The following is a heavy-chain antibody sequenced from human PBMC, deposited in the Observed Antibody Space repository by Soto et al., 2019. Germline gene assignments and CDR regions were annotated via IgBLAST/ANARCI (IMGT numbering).Heavy chain of an antibody. J-gene: IGHJ5*02. V-gene: IGHV1-69*06. CDR3: ARDPGDTAPLAPYPDWFDP. D-gene: IGHD5-18*01. CDR2: IIPIFGTA. Sequence: ASVKVSCQASGGTLSSYAISWVRQAPGQGMEWMGGIIPIFGTANYAQKFQGRVTITADKSTSTAYMELSSLRSEDTDVYYCARDPGDTAPLAPYPDWFDPWGQGTLVTVSS. CDR1: GGTLSSYA.